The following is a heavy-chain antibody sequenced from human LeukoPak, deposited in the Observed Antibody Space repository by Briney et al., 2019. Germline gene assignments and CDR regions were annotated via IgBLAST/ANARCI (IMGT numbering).Heavy chain of an antibody. V-gene: IGHV3-33*01. CDR2: AYGDGSSQ. CDR1: GFPFSGYG. Sequence: GGSLRLSCAASGFPFSGYGMHWVRQAPGKGLEWVAVAYGDGSSQYYADSVKGRFSISKDISKITLSLQMNSLRAEDTAVYSCATGGNFYYSHWGQGTLVTVSS. CDR3: ATGGNFYYSH. D-gene: IGHD4-11*01. J-gene: IGHJ1*01.